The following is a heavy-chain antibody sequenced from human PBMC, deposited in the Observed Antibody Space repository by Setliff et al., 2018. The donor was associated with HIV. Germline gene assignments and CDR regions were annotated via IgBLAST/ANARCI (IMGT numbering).Heavy chain of an antibody. J-gene: IGHJ4*02. CDR3: ATRIRDGHRGYGYFDF. V-gene: IGHV1-2*02. CDR2: INPNSGGT. D-gene: IGHD5-12*01. CDR1: GYRFTDYY. Sequence: ASVKVSCKASGYRFTDYYIHWVRQAPGQGLEWMGWINPNSGGTNYAQKFQGRVTMTRDTSISTAYMELSGLTSDDSAVYYCATRIRDGHRGYGYFDFWGQGTLVTVSS.